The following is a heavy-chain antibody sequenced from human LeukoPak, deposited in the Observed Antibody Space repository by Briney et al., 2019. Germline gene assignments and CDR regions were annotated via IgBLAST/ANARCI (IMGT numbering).Heavy chain of an antibody. D-gene: IGHD5-24*01. Sequence: PSETLSLTCTVSGGSINSSSYYWGWIRQPPGKGLEWIGSIFYSGNTYDNPSLKSRVTISVDTSKNQFSLKLNSVTAADAAVYYCARHRSKWLQSSFDYWGQGTLVTVSS. CDR2: IFYSGNT. CDR3: ARHRSKWLQSSFDY. CDR1: GGSINSSSYY. J-gene: IGHJ4*02. V-gene: IGHV4-39*01.